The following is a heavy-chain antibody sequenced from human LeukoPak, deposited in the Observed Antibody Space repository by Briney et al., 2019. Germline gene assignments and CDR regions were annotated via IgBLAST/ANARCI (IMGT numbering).Heavy chain of an antibody. D-gene: IGHD4-23*01. J-gene: IGHJ3*02. Sequence: GESLKISCKGSGYSFTSYWIGWVRQMPGKGLEWMGIIYPGDSDTRYSPSFQGQVTISADKSISTAYLQWSSLKASDTAMYYCARPTTVVTDAFDIWGRGTMVTVSS. CDR3: ARPTTVVTDAFDI. CDR1: GYSFTSYW. V-gene: IGHV5-51*01. CDR2: IYPGDSDT.